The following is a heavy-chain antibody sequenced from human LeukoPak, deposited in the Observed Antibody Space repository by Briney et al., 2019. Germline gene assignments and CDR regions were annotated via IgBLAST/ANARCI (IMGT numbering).Heavy chain of an antibody. CDR1: GASISSYY. V-gene: IGHV4-59*01. Sequence: SETLSLTCTVSGASISSYYWSWIRQPPGKGLEWIGYIYYGGSINYNPSLKSRVTISEDTSKKQFSLKLNSVTAADTAVYYCARVDSGYDQGFDYWGQGTLVTVSS. J-gene: IGHJ4*02. CDR2: IYYGGSI. D-gene: IGHD5-12*01. CDR3: ARVDSGYDQGFDY.